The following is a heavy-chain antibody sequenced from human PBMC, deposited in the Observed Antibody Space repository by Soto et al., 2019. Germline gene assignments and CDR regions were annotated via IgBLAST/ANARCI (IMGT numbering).Heavy chain of an antibody. D-gene: IGHD2-21*02. CDR1: GGTFSSYA. CDR2: IIPIFGTA. Sequence: QVQLVQSGAEVKKPGSSVKVSCKASGGTFSSYAISWVRQAPGQGLEWMGGIIPIFGTANYAQKFQGRVTSTADESTSTAYMELSSLRSEDTAVYYCARQHIVVVTAIPDLFGFDYWGQGTLVTVSS. CDR3: ARQHIVVVTAIPDLFGFDY. J-gene: IGHJ4*02. V-gene: IGHV1-69*12.